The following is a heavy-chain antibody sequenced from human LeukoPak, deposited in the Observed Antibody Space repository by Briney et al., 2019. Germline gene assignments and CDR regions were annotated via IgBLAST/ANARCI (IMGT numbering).Heavy chain of an antibody. V-gene: IGHV1-18*01. CDR3: ARIVAGTWRYYYYMDV. J-gene: IGHJ6*03. CDR1: GYTFTSYG. Sequence: GASVKVSCKASGYTFTSYGISWVRQAPGQGLEWMGWISAYNGNTNYAQKLQGRVTMTTDTSTSTAYMELRSLRSDDTAVYYCARIVAGTWRYYYYMDVWGKGTTVTISS. CDR2: ISAYNGNT. D-gene: IGHD6-19*01.